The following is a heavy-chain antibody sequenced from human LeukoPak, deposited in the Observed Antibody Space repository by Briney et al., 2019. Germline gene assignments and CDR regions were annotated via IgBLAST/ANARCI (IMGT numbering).Heavy chain of an antibody. CDR2: ISHSEST. Sequence: PSETLSLTCTVSGYSTSSGFYWGWIRQSPGKGLEWIGSISHSESTYYNPSLKSRVTISVDTSKNHFSLKLTSVTAADTAVYYCATTTRSSGWPRALGYWGQGTMVTVSS. CDR3: ATTTRSSGWPRALGY. D-gene: IGHD6-19*01. V-gene: IGHV4-38-2*02. CDR1: GYSTSSGFY. J-gene: IGHJ3*01.